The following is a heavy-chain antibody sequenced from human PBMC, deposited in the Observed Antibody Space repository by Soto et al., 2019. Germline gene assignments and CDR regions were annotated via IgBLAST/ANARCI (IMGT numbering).Heavy chain of an antibody. Sequence: GGSLRLSCEASGFSFSDYEMNWVRQFPGEGLEWVAYIAIDGETTCYADSVEGRFVVSRDNAKNSLFLQMDRLTGDDTAVYFCARDTPPAQLAYWCQGSLVTVSS. CDR2: IAIDGETT. V-gene: IGHV3-48*03. CDR1: GFSFSDYE. D-gene: IGHD2-15*01. J-gene: IGHJ4*02. CDR3: ARDTPPAQLAY.